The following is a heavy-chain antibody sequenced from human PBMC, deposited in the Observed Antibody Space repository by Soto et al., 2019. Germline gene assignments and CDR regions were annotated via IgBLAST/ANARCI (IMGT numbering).Heavy chain of an antibody. J-gene: IGHJ6*02. CDR3: VLAWPLSTPDYDFWSGYHSYYYYCMDG. V-gene: IGHV3-21*01. CDR2: ISSSSSYI. Sequence: PGGSLRLSCAASGFTLSSYSMHWVRQAPGKGLEWVSSISSSSSYIYYADSLKGRFTISRDNAKNSLDRQMNSLIAVDTAGYYCVLAWPLSTPDYDFWSGYHSYYYYCMDGWGQGTTVTVSS. CDR1: GFTLSSYS. D-gene: IGHD3-3*01.